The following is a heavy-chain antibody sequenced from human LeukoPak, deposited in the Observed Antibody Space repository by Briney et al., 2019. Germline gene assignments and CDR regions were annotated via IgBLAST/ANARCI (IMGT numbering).Heavy chain of an antibody. CDR3: AKGQWELLY. D-gene: IGHD1-26*01. V-gene: IGHV3-30*02. CDR2: MRHDGGNK. J-gene: IGHJ4*02. CDR1: GFTFSSYG. Sequence: GGSLRLSCAASGFTFSSYGMHWVRQAPGKGLEWVAFMRHDGGNKYYADSVKGRFTISRDNSKNTLYLQMNSLRPEDTAVYHCAKGQWELLYWGQGVLVTVSS.